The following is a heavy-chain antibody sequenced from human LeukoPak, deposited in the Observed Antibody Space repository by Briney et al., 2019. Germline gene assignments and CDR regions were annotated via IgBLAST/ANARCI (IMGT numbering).Heavy chain of an antibody. J-gene: IGHJ4*02. V-gene: IGHV3-23*01. D-gene: IGHD1-26*01. CDR1: GLTFSNYA. Sequence: AGSLRLSCAASGLTFSNYAMTWVRQAPGNGQEWVSGISAGSSSTYYADSVKGRFTISRDNSKNTLYLQMSSLRAEDTAIYYCAIHESSIPYWGQGTLVTVSS. CDR3: AIHESSIPY. CDR2: ISAGSSST.